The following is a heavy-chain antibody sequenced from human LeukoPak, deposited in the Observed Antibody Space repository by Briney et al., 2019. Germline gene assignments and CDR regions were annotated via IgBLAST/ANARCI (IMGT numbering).Heavy chain of an antibody. CDR2: ITESGGT. Sequence: GGSLRLSCAVSGFTFSRYAMSWVRQAPGKGLEWVSSITESGGTYYASSVKGRLTVSRDNSKNTLSLQMNSLRAEDTAVYYCAKTMVRGVTDIDYWGQGTLVTVSS. V-gene: IGHV3-23*01. CDR3: AKTMVRGVTDIDY. CDR1: GFTFSRYA. J-gene: IGHJ4*02. D-gene: IGHD3-10*01.